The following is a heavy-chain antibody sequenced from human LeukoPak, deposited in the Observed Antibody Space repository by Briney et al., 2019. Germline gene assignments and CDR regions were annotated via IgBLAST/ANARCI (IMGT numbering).Heavy chain of an antibody. J-gene: IGHJ4*02. CDR3: ARHRGIAVAGYIIDY. Sequence: SETLSLTCTVSGGSISPYHWSWIRQPPGKGLEWIGYIYYSGSTNYNPSLKSRVTISVDTSKNQFSLKLSSVTAADTAVYYCARHRGIAVAGYIIDYWGQGTLVTVSS. CDR2: IYYSGST. V-gene: IGHV4-59*08. CDR1: GGSISPYH. D-gene: IGHD6-19*01.